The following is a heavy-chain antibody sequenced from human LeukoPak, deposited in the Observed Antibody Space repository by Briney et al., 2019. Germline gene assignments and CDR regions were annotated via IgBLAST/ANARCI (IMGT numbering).Heavy chain of an antibody. CDR3: ARDRLHLPQFDP. CDR2: IYSGGST. Sequence: GGSLRLSCAASGFTVSSNYMSWVRQAPGKGLEWVSVIYSGGSTYYADSVKGRFTISRDNSKNTLYLQMNSLRAEDTAVYYCARDRLHLPQFDPWGQGTLVTVSS. CDR1: GFTVSSNY. J-gene: IGHJ5*02. V-gene: IGHV3-66*02.